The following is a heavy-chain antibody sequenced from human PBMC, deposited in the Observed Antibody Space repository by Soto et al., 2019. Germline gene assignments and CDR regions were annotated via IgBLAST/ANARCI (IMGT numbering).Heavy chain of an antibody. CDR1: GYTFTSYG. J-gene: IGHJ4*02. CDR3: XXXXXXXXXXY. CDR2: ISAYNGNT. V-gene: IGHV1-18*01. Sequence: QVQLVQSGAEVKKPGASVKVSCKASGYTFTSYGISWVRQAPGQGLEWMGWISAYNGNTKYAQNLQGRVTMTTDTXXXXXXXXXXXXXXXXXXXXXXXXXXXXXXXXYWGQGTLVTVSS.